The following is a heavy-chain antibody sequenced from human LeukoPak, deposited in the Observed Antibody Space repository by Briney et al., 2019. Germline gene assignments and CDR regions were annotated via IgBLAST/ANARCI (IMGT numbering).Heavy chain of an antibody. CDR3: ARLRGNSDRSGFYYYYDN. CDR2: INTVSSYI. V-gene: IGHV3-21*01. Sequence: PGGSLRLSCAASGFTFSSYSFNWVRQAPGKGLEWVSSINTVSSYIYYADSVRGRFTISRDNAENSLWLQMNSLRAEDSAVYYCARLRGNSDRSGFYYYYDNWGQGTLVTVSS. J-gene: IGHJ4*02. CDR1: GFTFSSYS. D-gene: IGHD3-22*01.